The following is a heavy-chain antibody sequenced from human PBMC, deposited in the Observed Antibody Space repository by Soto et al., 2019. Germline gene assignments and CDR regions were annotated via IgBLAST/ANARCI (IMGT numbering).Heavy chain of an antibody. CDR1: GSGFISSG. CDR2: TVVASGQT. Sequence: SVKLSCTASGSGFISSGIQWVRQAHGQRLEWIGRTVVASGQTNYAQNFRGRVAITGDSGTATAYLELTGLTSEDTAVYFCSADRPDIGVGWWVWGQGTTVTVAS. J-gene: IGHJ6*02. D-gene: IGHD2-15*01. V-gene: IGHV1-58*02. CDR3: SADRPDIGVGWWV.